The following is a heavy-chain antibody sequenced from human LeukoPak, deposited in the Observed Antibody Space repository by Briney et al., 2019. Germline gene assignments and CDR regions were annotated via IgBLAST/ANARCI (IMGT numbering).Heavy chain of an antibody. CDR3: ALWFGEVDY. CDR2: IYYSGRT. D-gene: IGHD3-10*01. V-gene: IGHV4-39*01. J-gene: IGHJ4*02. CDR1: GGSNSSSSYY. Sequence: SETLSLTCTVSGGSNSSSSYYWGWIRQPPGKGLEWVGSIYYSGRTCSAPPLKNPIPISVDTSKSQSSQKLSSVSAADTAVYYCALWFGEVDYWGQGTLVTVSS.